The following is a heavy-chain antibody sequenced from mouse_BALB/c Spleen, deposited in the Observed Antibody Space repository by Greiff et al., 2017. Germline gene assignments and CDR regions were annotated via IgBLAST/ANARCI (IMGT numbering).Heavy chain of an antibody. CDR2: ISSGGST. CDR3: ARVYDYLYYFDY. CDR1: GFTFSSYA. Sequence: EVQVVESGGGLVKPGGSLKLSCAASGFTFSSYAMSWVRQTPEKRLEWVASISSGGSTYYPDSVKGRFTISRDNARNILYLQMSSLRSEDTAMYYCARVYDYLYYFDYWGQGTTLTVSS. D-gene: IGHD2-4*01. V-gene: IGHV5-6-5*01. J-gene: IGHJ2*01.